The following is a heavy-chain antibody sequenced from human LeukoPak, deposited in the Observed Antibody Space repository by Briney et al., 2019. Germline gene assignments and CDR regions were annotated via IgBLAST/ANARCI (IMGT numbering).Heavy chain of an antibody. D-gene: IGHD3-10*01. J-gene: IGHJ4*02. CDR1: GFTFSSYE. Sequence: GGSLRLSCAASGFTFSSYEMNWVRQAPGKGLEWVANINQDGSEKYYVDSVKGRFTISRDNAKNSLYLQMNSLRAEDTAMYYCVRDGGDYYGSGSYPDWGQGTLVTVSS. V-gene: IGHV3-7*01. CDR2: INQDGSEK. CDR3: VRDGGDYYGSGSYPD.